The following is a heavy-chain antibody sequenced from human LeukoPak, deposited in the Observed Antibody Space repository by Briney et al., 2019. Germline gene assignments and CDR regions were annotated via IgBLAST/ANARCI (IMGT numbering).Heavy chain of an antibody. CDR2: IYHSGST. CDR1: GGSISSGSYY. Sequence: SETLSLTCTVSGGSISSGSYYWSWIRQPAGKGLEWIGSIYHSGSTYYNPSLKSRVTISVDTSKNQFSLKLSSVTAADTAVYYCARDALYYDILTGYFGYWGQGTLVTVSS. D-gene: IGHD3-9*01. J-gene: IGHJ4*02. CDR3: ARDALYYDILTGYFGY. V-gene: IGHV4-39*07.